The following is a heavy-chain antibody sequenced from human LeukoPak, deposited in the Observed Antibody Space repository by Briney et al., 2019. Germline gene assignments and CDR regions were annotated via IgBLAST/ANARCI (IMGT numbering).Heavy chain of an antibody. D-gene: IGHD6-19*01. Sequence: PGGSLRLSCGASGFTFNSYVMSWVRQAPGKGVEWVSAIGGSSGRPYYADSVRGRFTSSRDNSKNTVYLQLNSLRGEDTAVYYCAKDLVSGDWYWRGFDSWGQGTLVTVSS. CDR1: GFTFNSYV. V-gene: IGHV3-23*01. J-gene: IGHJ4*02. CDR3: AKDLVSGDWYWRGFDS. CDR2: IGGSSGRP.